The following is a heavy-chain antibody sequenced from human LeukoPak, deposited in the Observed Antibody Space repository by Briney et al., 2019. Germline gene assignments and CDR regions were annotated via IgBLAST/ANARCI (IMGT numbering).Heavy chain of an antibody. CDR2: IYHSGST. CDR1: GYSISSGYY. Sequence: SETLSLTCTVSGYSISSGYYWGWIRQPPGKGLEWIGSIYHSGSTYYNPSLKSRVTISVDTSKNQFSLKLSSVTAADTAVYYCARDTSDYVWGSYLYWGQGTLVTVSS. J-gene: IGHJ4*02. V-gene: IGHV4-38-2*02. CDR3: ARDTSDYVWGSYLY. D-gene: IGHD3-16*02.